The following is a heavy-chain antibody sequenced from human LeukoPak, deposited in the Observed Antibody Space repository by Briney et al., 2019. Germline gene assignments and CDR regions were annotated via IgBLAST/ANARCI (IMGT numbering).Heavy chain of an antibody. CDR3: ARDLLGFGVSVITGTRYYYYYYMDV. D-gene: IGHD1-20*01. J-gene: IGHJ6*03. V-gene: IGHV6-1*01. CDR1: GDSVSSNSAA. Sequence: SQTLSLTCAISGDSVSSNSAAWNWIRQSPSRGLEWLGRTYYRSKWYNDYAVSVKSRITINPDTSKNQFSLQLNSVTPEDTAVYYCARDLLGFGVSVITGTRYYYYYYMDVWGKGTTVNVSS. CDR2: TYYRSKWYN.